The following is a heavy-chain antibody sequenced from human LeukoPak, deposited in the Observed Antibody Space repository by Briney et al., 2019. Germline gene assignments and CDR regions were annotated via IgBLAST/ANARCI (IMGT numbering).Heavy chain of an antibody. J-gene: IGHJ4*02. CDR3: AREYCGGDCYSTVPDY. CDR1: GYTFTSYY. V-gene: IGHV1-46*01. D-gene: IGHD2-21*02. Sequence: ASVKVSCKASGYTFTSYYMHWVRQAPGQGLEWMGIINPSGGSTSYAQKFQGRVTMTRDMSTSTVYMELSSLRSEDTAVYYCAREYCGGDCYSTVPDYWGQGTLVTVSS. CDR2: INPSGGST.